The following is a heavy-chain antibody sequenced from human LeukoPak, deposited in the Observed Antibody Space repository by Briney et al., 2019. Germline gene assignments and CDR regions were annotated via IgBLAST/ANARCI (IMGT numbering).Heavy chain of an antibody. CDR3: ARHKELRPNFDY. CDR1: GGSISSSSYY. D-gene: IGHD1-26*01. Sequence: PSETLSLTCTVSGGSISSSSYYWGWIRQPPGKGLEWIGSIYYSGSTYYNPSLKSRVTISVDTSKNQFSLKLNSVTAADTAVYYCARHKELRPNFDYWGQGTLVTVSS. J-gene: IGHJ4*02. V-gene: IGHV4-39*01. CDR2: IYYSGST.